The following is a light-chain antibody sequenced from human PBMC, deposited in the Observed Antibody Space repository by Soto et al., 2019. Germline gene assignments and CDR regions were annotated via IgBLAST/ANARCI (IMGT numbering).Light chain of an antibody. J-gene: IGKJ2*01. Sequence: EVVLTQSPASLSVPPGERATLSCRASQSVSNYLAWYQQKSGQPPRLLMYDVSYRATGTPARFSGSGSGTDFILTISSLEPEDSAVYFCQQGSTWPFTFGPGTKLEIK. V-gene: IGKV3-11*01. CDR1: QSVSNY. CDR2: DVS. CDR3: QQGSTWPFT.